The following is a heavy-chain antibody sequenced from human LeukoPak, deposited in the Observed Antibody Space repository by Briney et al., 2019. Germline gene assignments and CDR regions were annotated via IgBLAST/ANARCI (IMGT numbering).Heavy chain of an antibody. V-gene: IGHV3-23*01. CDR2: IGANGGTK. D-gene: IGHD3-10*01. J-gene: IGHJ4*02. Sequence: GGSLRLSCAASGFTFTNYAMSWVRQAPGKGLEWVSGIGANGGTKFYADFVKGRFTISRDSSKNTLYLQMNSLRAGDTAVYYCARGHLVGEIDYWGQGTLVTVSS. CDR3: ARGHLVGEIDY. CDR1: GFTFTNYA.